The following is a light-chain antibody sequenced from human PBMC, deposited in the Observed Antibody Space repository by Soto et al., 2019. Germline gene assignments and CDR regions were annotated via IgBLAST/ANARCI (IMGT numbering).Light chain of an antibody. V-gene: IGLV2-11*01. CDR1: SSDVGGYNY. Sequence: QSALTQPRSVSGSPGQSVTISCTGTSSDVGGYNYVSWYQQHPGKAPKLMLYDVSKRPSGVPDRFSGSKSGNTASLPISGLQAADEADYYCCSYAGSYKGYVFGTGTKLTVL. J-gene: IGLJ1*01. CDR3: CSYAGSYKGYV. CDR2: DVS.